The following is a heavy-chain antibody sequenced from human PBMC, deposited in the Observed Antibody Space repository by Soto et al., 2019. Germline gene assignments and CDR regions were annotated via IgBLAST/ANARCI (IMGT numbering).Heavy chain of an antibody. D-gene: IGHD3-22*01. CDR3: AHSAYYYDSSGYYIWYFDL. CDR1: GFSLSTSGVG. CDR2: IYWDDDK. Sequence: QITSKESGPTLVKPTQTLTLTCTFSGFSLSTSGVGVGWIRQPPGKALEWLALIYWDDDKRYSPSLKSRLTITKDTSKNQVVLTMTNMDPVDTATYYCAHSAYYYDSSGYYIWYFDLWGRGTLVTVSS. V-gene: IGHV2-5*02. J-gene: IGHJ2*01.